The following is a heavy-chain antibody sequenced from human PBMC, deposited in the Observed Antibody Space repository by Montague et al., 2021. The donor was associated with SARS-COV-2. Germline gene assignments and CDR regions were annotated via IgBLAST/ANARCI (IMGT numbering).Heavy chain of an antibody. D-gene: IGHD2-15*01. CDR2: IYYSGNT. Sequence: SETLSLTCTVSGGSISSSSYYWGWIRQPPGKGLEWIGSIYYSGNTYYKPSLKSRVTVSVDTSKNQFSLKLTSVTAADTAVYYCASDYCSGDSCYQGGPSGFDYWGQGTLVTVSS. CDR3: ASDYCSGDSCYQGGPSGFDY. CDR1: GGSISSSSYY. V-gene: IGHV4-39*01. J-gene: IGHJ4*02.